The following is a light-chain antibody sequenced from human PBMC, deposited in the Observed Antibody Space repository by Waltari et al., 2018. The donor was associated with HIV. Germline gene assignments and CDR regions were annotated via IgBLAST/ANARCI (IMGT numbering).Light chain of an antibody. Sequence: EIVMTQSPATLSVSPGERATLSCRASQTIGSNLAWYQQKPGQAPRLLIYGTSTRATGIPARFSGFGSGTEFTLTISSLQSEDFAVYYCLQYNNWPPWTFGQGTKVEIK. CDR2: GTS. J-gene: IGKJ1*01. V-gene: IGKV3-15*01. CDR3: LQYNNWPPWT. CDR1: QTIGSN.